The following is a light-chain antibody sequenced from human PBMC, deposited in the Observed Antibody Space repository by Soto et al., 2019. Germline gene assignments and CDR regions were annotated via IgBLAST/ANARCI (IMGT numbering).Light chain of an antibody. V-gene: IGLV2-14*01. Sequence: QSALTQPASVCGSPGQSITISCTGTSSDVGGYNYVSWYQQHPGKAPTLMIYEVVNRPSGVSTRFSGSKSGNRASLTISGLRAEDEADYYCSSYTSSSTLVXXGGGTXLTVL. CDR3: SSYTSSSTLVX. CDR2: EVV. J-gene: IGLJ2*01. CDR1: SSDVGGYNY.